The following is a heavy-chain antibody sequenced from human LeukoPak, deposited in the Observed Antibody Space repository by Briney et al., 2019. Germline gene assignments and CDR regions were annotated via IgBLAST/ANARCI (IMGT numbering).Heavy chain of an antibody. D-gene: IGHD2-2*01. CDR3: ARRYCSSTSCSKGDYYYYMDV. CDR1: GYTFTSYG. V-gene: IGHV1-18*01. CDR2: ISAYNGNA. Sequence: ASVKVSCKASGYTFTSYGISWVRQAPGQGLEWMGWISAYNGNANYAQKLQGRVTMTTDTSTSTAYMELRSLRSDDTAVYYCARRYCSSTSCSKGDYYYYMDVWGKGTTVTVSS. J-gene: IGHJ6*03.